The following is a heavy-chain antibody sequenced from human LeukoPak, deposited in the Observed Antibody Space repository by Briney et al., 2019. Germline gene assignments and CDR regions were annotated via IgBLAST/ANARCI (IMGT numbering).Heavy chain of an antibody. CDR2: ITGSDGSS. J-gene: IGHJ4*02. V-gene: IGHV3-23*01. CDR1: GFTFTNYA. Sequence: GTSLRLSCVASGFTFTNYAMSWVRQAPGKGLEWVSDITGSDGSSYYADSVKGRFTISRDNSKNTLYLQVNSLRAEDTAVYYCAKWGDYDILTGYYVPDYWGQGTLVTVSS. CDR3: AKWGDYDILTGYYVPDY. D-gene: IGHD3-9*01.